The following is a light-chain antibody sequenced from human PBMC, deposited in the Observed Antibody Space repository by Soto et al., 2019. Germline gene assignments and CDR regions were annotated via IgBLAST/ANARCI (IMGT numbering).Light chain of an antibody. Sequence: QSVLTQPPSASGSPGQSVTISCTGTSSDVGGYNYVSWYQQHPGKAPKLIISEVSKRPSGVPDRFSGSKSGNTASLTVSGLQAEDEADYYCSSYAGSNTYVFGTGTKVTVL. J-gene: IGLJ1*01. CDR3: SSYAGSNTYV. CDR2: EVS. CDR1: SSDVGGYNY. V-gene: IGLV2-8*01.